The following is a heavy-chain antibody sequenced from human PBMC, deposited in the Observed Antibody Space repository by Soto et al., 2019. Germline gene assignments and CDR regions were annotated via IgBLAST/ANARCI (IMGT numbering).Heavy chain of an antibody. CDR1: GFSLSTSGMR. CDR3: ARMFHCSGGTCPFDY. V-gene: IGHV2-70*04. Sequence: PTLVNPTQTLTLTCTFSGFSLSTSGMRVSWIRQPPGKALEWLARIDWDDDKFYNTSLKTRLTISKYSSKNQVVLTMTNMDPVDTATYYCARMFHCSGGTCPFDYWGQGALVTVSS. CDR2: IDWDDDK. J-gene: IGHJ4*02. D-gene: IGHD2-15*01.